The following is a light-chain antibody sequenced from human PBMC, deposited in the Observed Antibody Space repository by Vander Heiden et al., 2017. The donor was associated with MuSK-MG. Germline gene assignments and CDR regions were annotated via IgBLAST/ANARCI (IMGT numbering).Light chain of an antibody. J-gene: IGKJ4*01. CDR3: QQRGDWPPIT. CDR2: DAS. Sequence: LLTQSPATLSLSPGERATLSCKASQTIGTFLAWYQQRSGLAPTLLIFDASKRAPGTPARFSGSGSGTDFTLTINSLEPDDFAIYYCQQRGDWPPITFGGGTRV. CDR1: QTIGTF. V-gene: IGKV3-11*01.